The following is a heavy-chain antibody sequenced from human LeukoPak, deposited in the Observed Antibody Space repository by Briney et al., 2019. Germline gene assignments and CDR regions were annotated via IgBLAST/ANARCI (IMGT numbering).Heavy chain of an antibody. V-gene: IGHV4-61*01. CDR3: ARSFGGNSWLAVDY. CDR2: IYYSGST. Sequence: SETLSLTCTVSGGSISSSSYYWSWIRQPPGKGLEWIGYIYYSGSTNYNPSLKSRVTISVDTSKNQFSLKLSSVTAADTAVYYCARSFGGNSWLAVDYWGQGTLVTVSS. J-gene: IGHJ4*02. CDR1: GGSISSSSYY. D-gene: IGHD4-23*01.